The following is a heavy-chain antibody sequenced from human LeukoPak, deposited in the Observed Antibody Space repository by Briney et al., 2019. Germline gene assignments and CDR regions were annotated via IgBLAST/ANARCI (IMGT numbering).Heavy chain of an antibody. CDR2: IYYSGST. CDR3: ASLTVTGRRDYFDY. D-gene: IGHD4-17*01. CDR1: GGSISSHY. Sequence: PSETLSLTCTVSGGSISSHYWSWIRQPPGKGLEWIGYIYYSGSTNYNPSLKSRVTISVDTSKKQFSLKLSSVTAADTAVYYCASLTVTGRRDYFDYWGQGTLVTVSS. J-gene: IGHJ4*02. V-gene: IGHV4-59*11.